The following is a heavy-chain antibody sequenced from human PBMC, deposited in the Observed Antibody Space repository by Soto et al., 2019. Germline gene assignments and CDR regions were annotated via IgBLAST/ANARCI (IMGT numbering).Heavy chain of an antibody. J-gene: IGHJ4*02. CDR2: IWDDGSNK. V-gene: IGHV3-33*01. CDR3: ARDHYSDSKRPQPDY. CDR1: GFVFSNYG. Sequence: GGSLRLSCAASGFVFSNYGMNWVRQAPGKGLERVAVIWDDGSNKYYADSVKGRFTIARYNSKNTVYLQMDSLRAEDTAVYYCARDHYSDSKRPQPDYCGQGTLVTVSS. D-gene: IGHD3-22*01.